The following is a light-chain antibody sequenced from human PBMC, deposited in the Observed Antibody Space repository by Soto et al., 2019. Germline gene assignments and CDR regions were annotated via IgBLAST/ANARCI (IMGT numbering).Light chain of an antibody. CDR3: CSYAGSGSYV. J-gene: IGLJ1*01. Sequence: QSVLTQPASVSGSPGQSITISCTGTSIGLGSYNLVSWYQHHPGKAPKLMIYEGSKRPSGVSNRFSGSKSGNTASLTISGLQAEDEADYSCCSYAGSGSYVFGTGTKATVL. CDR2: EGS. CDR1: SIGLGSYNL. V-gene: IGLV2-23*01.